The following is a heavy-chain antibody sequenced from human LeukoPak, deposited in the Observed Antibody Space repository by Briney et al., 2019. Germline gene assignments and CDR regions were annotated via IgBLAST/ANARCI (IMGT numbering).Heavy chain of an antibody. D-gene: IGHD2-2*01. CDR3: AKDRGNIVVVPAAIPTMALDY. J-gene: IGHJ4*02. V-gene: IGHV3-23*01. CDR2: ISGSGGST. Sequence: SXVRQAPGXXLEWVSAISGSGGSTYYADSVKGRFTISRDNSKNTLYLQMNSLRAEDTAVYYCAKDRGNIVVVPAAIPTMALDYWGQGTLVTVSS.